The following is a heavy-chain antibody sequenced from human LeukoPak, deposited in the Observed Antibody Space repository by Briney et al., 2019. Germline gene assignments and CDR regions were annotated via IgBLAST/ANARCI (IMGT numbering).Heavy chain of an antibody. CDR2: ISDSGGTI. J-gene: IGHJ4*02. D-gene: IGHD5-18*01. Sequence: GGSLRLSCAASGFTFGSYTMTWVRQAPGKGLEGVSYISDSGGTIYYADSVKGRFTISRDNAKNSLYLQMNSLRDEDTAVYYCARDGGSGYSFGPNFDYWGQGILVTVSS. V-gene: IGHV3-48*02. CDR1: GFTFGSYT. CDR3: ARDGGSGYSFGPNFDY.